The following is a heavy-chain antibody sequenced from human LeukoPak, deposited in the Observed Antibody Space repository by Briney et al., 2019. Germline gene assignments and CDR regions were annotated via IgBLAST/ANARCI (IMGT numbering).Heavy chain of an antibody. V-gene: IGHV4-4*07. D-gene: IGHD3-10*01. CDR3: ARDRGLYGEVLFDP. Sequence: SETLSLTCTVSGGSISSYYYSWIRQPAGQELEWIGRIYTSGSTNYNPSLKSRVTMSVDTSKSQLSLKLTSVTAADTAVYYCARDRGLYGEVLFDPWGQGTLVTVSS. CDR2: IYTSGST. CDR1: GGSISSYY. J-gene: IGHJ5*02.